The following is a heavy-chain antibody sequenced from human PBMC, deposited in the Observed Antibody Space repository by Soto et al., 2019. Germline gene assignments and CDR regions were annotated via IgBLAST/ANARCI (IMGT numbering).Heavy chain of an antibody. Sequence: QVQLVESGGGVVQPGRSLRLSCAASGFTFRTYAMDWVRQAPGKGLEWVAVISYDGTNKYYADSVKGRFTISRDNSTNTLSLQMNSLRAADTAVYYCARGDSNSWSDYWGQGTLVTVSS. J-gene: IGHJ4*02. CDR3: ARGDSNSWSDY. D-gene: IGHD6-13*01. CDR2: ISYDGTNK. CDR1: GFTFRTYA. V-gene: IGHV3-30*01.